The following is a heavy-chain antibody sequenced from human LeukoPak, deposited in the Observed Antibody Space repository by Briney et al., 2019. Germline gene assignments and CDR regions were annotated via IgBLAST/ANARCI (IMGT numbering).Heavy chain of an antibody. V-gene: IGHV4-4*07. CDR1: GGSISSYY. CDR2: IYTSGST. Sequence: SETLSLTGTVSGGSISSYYWSWIRHPAGKGLEWIGGIYTSGSTNYNPSLKSRVTMSVDTSKNQFSLKLSSVTAADTAVYYCARDDSSSWYYFDYWGQGTLVTVSS. J-gene: IGHJ4*02. CDR3: ARDDSSSWYYFDY. D-gene: IGHD6-13*01.